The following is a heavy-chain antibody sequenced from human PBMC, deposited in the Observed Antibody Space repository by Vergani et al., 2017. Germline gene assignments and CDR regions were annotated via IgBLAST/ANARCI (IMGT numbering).Heavy chain of an antibody. V-gene: IGHV4-59*01. CDR1: GGSLSSYY. CDR3: AGVYPTITMIVLPGWFDP. J-gene: IGHJ5*02. Sequence: QVQLQESGPGLVKPSETLSLTCTVSGGSLSSYYWRWIRQPPGKGLEWIGYIYYSGSTNYNPSLKSRVTISVDTSNNQFSLKRSSVTAADTAVYYCAGVYPTITMIVLPGWFDPWGQGTLVTVSS. D-gene: IGHD3-22*01. CDR2: IYYSGST.